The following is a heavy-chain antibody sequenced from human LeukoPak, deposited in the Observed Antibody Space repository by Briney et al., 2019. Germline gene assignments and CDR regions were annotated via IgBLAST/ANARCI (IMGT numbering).Heavy chain of an antibody. CDR2: IYYSGST. CDR1: GGSISSYY. Sequence: SETLSLTCTVSGGSISSYYWSWIRQPPGKGLEWIGYIYYSGSTNYNPSLKSRVTISVDTSKNQFSLKLSSVTAADTAVYYCARDRAQFDYWGQGTLVTVSS. CDR3: ARDRAQFDY. J-gene: IGHJ4*02. V-gene: IGHV4-59*01.